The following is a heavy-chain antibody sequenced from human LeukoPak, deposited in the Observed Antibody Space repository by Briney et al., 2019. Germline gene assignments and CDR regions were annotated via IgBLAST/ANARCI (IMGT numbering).Heavy chain of an antibody. CDR1: GFPFGNYW. V-gene: IGHV3-74*01. CDR2: MDTDGRTT. J-gene: IGHJ5*02. CDR3: ATDVTGSEDR. Sequence: GGSLRLSCLASGFPFGNYWMHWVRQVPRKGLVWVARMDTDGRTTDYADSVKGRFTISRDNAKNTLYLQMRSLRADDTALYYCATDVTGSEDRWGQGTLVTVSS. D-gene: IGHD6-25*01.